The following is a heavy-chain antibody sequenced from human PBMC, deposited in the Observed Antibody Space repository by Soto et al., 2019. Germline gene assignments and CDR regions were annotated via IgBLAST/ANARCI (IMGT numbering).Heavy chain of an antibody. Sequence: ASVKLSCKASGYSFTSYGISCRRQAPGQGLEWMGWISAYNGNTNYAQKLQGRVTMTTDTSTSTAYMELRSLRSDDTAVYYCARGPSLGELSLTPWGQGTLVTVSS. CDR2: ISAYNGNT. CDR3: ARGPSLGELSLTP. D-gene: IGHD3-16*02. CDR1: GYSFTSYG. J-gene: IGHJ5*02. V-gene: IGHV1-18*04.